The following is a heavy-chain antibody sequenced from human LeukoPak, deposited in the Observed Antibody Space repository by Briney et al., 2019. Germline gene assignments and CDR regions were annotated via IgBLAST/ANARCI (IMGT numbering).Heavy chain of an antibody. J-gene: IGHJ4*02. Sequence: PGGSLRPSCAASGFTFSSYSMNWVSQAPGKGLEWVSSISSSSSYIYYADSVKGRFTISRDNAKYSLYLQMNSLRAEDTAVYYCARGPTRNSDDYWGQGTLVTVSS. V-gene: IGHV3-21*01. D-gene: IGHD4-23*01. CDR1: GFTFSSYS. CDR3: ARGPTRNSDDY. CDR2: ISSSSSYI.